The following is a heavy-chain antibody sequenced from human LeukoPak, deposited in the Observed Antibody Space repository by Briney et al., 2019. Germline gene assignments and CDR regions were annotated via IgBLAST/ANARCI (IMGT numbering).Heavy chain of an antibody. D-gene: IGHD6-13*01. V-gene: IGHV3-30*03. J-gene: IGHJ4*02. CDR3: ARVAYISTWYVDY. CDR2: ISYDGSNK. Sequence: GGSLRLSCAASGFTFSSYGMHWVRQAPGKGLEWVAVISYDGSNKYYADSVKGRFTISRDNSKNTLYLQMNSLRAEDTAVYYCARVAYISTWYVDYWGQGTLVNVPS. CDR1: GFTFSSYG.